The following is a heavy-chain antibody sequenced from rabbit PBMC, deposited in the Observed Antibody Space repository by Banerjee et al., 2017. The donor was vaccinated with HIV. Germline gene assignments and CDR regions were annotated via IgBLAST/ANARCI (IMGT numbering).Heavy chain of an antibody. CDR2: IDPVFGST. J-gene: IGHJ3*01. D-gene: IGHD6-1*01. Sequence: QEQLVESGGGLVQPGGSLKLSCKASGFDFSSYGVSWVRQAPGKGLEWIGYIDPVFGSTYYASWVNGRFTISSHNAQNTLYLQLNSLTAADTATYFCGRRNYTGHGYVDLWGQGTLVTVS. CDR1: GFDFSSYG. CDR3: GRRNYTGHGYVDL. V-gene: IGHV1S47*01.